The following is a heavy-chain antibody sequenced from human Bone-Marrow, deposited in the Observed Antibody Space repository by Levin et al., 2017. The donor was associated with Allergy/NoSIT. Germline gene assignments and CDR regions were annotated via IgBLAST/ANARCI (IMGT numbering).Heavy chain of an antibody. CDR2: IYYSGST. D-gene: IGHD3-10*01. CDR1: GASITSGDHY. CDR3: ASLSYYYGAGTHPDEDY. Sequence: SETLSLTCSVSGASITSGDHYWSWIRQSPGKGLEWIGYIYYSGSTYYNPSLITRITISLDPSKNHFSLKLRSVTVADTAVYYCASLSYYYGAGTHPDEDYWGQGALVIVSS. J-gene: IGHJ4*02. V-gene: IGHV4-30-4*01.